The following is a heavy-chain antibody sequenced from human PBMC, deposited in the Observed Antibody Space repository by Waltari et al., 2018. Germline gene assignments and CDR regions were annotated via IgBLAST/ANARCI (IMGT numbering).Heavy chain of an antibody. D-gene: IGHD3-3*01. Sequence: QVHLVQSGAELKKPGASVKVSCKAAGYTFTKYSMHWVRQAPGQGLEWMGWIHGGNGNTKYSKKFQDRLSISQDTSATTVYMELSSLTSEDTAVYYCAKTQYDFWSAYFDYWGQGTLVTVSS. CDR1: GYTFTKYS. V-gene: IGHV1-3*01. CDR2: IHGGNGNT. CDR3: AKTQYDFWSAYFDY. J-gene: IGHJ4*02.